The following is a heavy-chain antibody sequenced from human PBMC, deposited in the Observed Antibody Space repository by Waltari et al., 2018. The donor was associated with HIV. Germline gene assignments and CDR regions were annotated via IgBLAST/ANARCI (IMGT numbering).Heavy chain of an antibody. D-gene: IGHD6-19*01. V-gene: IGHV3-53*01. J-gene: IGHJ6*02. CDR1: GFTVSSNY. CDR2: IYSGSST. CDR3: ARVGSSGWYSYYYGMDV. Sequence: EVQLVESGGGLIQPGGSLRLSCAASGFTVSSNYMSWVRQAPGKGLAWVSVIYSGSSTDYADAVKGRFTISRDNSKNTLYLQMNSLRAEDTAVYYCARVGSSGWYSYYYGMDVWGQGTTVTVSS.